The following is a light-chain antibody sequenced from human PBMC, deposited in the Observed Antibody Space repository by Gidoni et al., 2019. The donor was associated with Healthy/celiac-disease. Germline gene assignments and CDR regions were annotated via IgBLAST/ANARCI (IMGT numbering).Light chain of an antibody. Sequence: EMVRTRPQATLSVSPGGRATLSCRASQSVSSNLAWYQQKPGQAPRLLIYGASTRATGIPARFSGSGSGTEFTLTISSLQSEDFAVYYCQQYNNWPPLTFGGXTKVEIK. CDR3: QQYNNWPPLT. CDR2: GAS. V-gene: IGKV3-15*01. CDR1: QSVSSN. J-gene: IGKJ4*01.